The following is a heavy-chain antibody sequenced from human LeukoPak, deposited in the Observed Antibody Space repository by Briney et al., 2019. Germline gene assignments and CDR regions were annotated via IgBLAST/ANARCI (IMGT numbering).Heavy chain of an antibody. Sequence: SETLSLTCTVSGGSIGSYYWSWLRQPAGKGLEWIGRIYTSGSTNYNPSLKSRVTMSIDTSKNQFSLKLSSVTAADTAVYYCARAYSSSSWVQSYWGQGTLVTVSS. V-gene: IGHV4-4*07. CDR2: IYTSGST. CDR3: ARAYSSSSWVQSY. CDR1: GGSIGSYY. J-gene: IGHJ4*02. D-gene: IGHD6-6*01.